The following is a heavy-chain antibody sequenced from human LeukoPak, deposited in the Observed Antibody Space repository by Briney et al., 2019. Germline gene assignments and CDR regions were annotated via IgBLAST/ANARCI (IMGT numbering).Heavy chain of an antibody. V-gene: IGHV3-21*01. CDR2: ISSSGLYI. Sequence: PGGSLRLSCAASGFTFSDYTMNWVRQAPGKGLEGVSSISSSGLYIFYADSVKGRITISRDNAKNSLFLQMDSLRVEDTALYYCARDRGSGYSASSGYRYYFDLWGQGTLITVSS. CDR3: ARDRGSGYSASSGYRYYFDL. J-gene: IGHJ4*02. CDR1: GFTFSDYT. D-gene: IGHD3-22*01.